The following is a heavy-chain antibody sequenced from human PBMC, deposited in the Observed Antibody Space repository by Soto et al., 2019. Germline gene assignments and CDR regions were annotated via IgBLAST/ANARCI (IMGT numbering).Heavy chain of an antibody. CDR1: GFTFSSYS. CDR2: ISSSSSYI. J-gene: IGHJ5*02. V-gene: IGHV3-21*04. D-gene: IGHD3-3*01. CDR3: AKAVTIFGVVMNNWFDL. Sequence: PGGSLRLSCAASGFTFSSYSMNWVRQAPGKGLEWVSSISSSSSYIYYADSVKGRFTISRDNAKNSLYLQMNSLRAEDAAVYYCAKAVTIFGVVMNNWFDLWGQGTLVTVSS.